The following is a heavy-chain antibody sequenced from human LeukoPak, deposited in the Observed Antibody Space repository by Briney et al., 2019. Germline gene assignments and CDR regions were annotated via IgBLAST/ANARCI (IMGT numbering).Heavy chain of an antibody. CDR1: GGSFSGYY. CDR3: ARDLDTTVTMKGMDV. CDR2: INHSGST. D-gene: IGHD4-17*01. J-gene: IGHJ6*04. V-gene: IGHV4-34*01. Sequence: SETLSLTCAVYGGSFSGYYWSWIRQPPGKGLEWIGEINHSGSTNYNPSLKSRVTISIDTSKNQFSLRLTSVTAADTAVYYCARDLDTTVTMKGMDVWGKGTTVTVSS.